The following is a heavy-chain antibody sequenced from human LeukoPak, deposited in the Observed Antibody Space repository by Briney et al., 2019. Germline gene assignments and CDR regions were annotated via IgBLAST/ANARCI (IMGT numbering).Heavy chain of an antibody. CDR2: IYYSGVT. J-gene: IGHJ4*02. CDR3: ARDPASYYGSGSYFDS. CDR1: GGSISSGGYY. Sequence: SQTLSLTCTVSGGSISSGGYYWSWIRQHPGKGLEWIGYIYYSGVTYYNPSLKSRVTISVDTSKNQFSLKLSSVTAADTAVSYCARDPASYYGSGSYFDSWGQGTLVSVSS. V-gene: IGHV4-31*03. D-gene: IGHD3-10*01.